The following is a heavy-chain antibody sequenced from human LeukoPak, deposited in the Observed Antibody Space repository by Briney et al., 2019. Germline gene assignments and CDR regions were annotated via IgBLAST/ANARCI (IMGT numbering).Heavy chain of an antibody. J-gene: IGHJ4*02. Sequence: GESLKISCKGSGYSFASYWIGWVRQMPGKGLEWMGIIYPGDSDTRYSPSFQGQVTISVDKSITTAYLQWSSLKASDTAIYYCARGLYCSGGSCRFDYWGQGTLVTVSS. V-gene: IGHV5-51*01. D-gene: IGHD2-15*01. CDR3: ARGLYCSGGSCRFDY. CDR1: GYSFASYW. CDR2: IYPGDSDT.